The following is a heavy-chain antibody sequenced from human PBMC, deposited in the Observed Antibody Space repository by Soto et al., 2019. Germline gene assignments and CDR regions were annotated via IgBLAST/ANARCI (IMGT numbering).Heavy chain of an antibody. CDR2: IYYSGST. CDR1: GGSISSYY. V-gene: IGHV4-59*01. D-gene: IGHD5-12*01. CDR3: ARGLRGYVRIFDY. J-gene: IGHJ4*02. Sequence: PSETLSLTCTVSGGSISSYYWSWIRQPPGKGLEWIGYIYYSGSTNYNPSLKSRVTISVDTSKNQFSLKLSSVTAADTAVYYCARGLRGYVRIFDYWGQGTLVTVSS.